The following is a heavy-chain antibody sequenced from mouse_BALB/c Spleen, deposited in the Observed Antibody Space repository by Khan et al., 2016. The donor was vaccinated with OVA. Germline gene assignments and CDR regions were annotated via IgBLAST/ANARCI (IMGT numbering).Heavy chain of an antibody. CDR1: GYTFTSYW. Sequence: QVQLQQSGAELVKPGASVKLSCKTSGYTFTSYWIQWVKQRPGKGLGWIGQIFPGTGTTYYNENFKGKATLTVDTSSSTAYMQLSSLTSEDSAVYFCARGYFGNYEFVYWGQGTLVTVSP. V-gene: IGHV1S132*01. CDR2: IFPGTGTT. D-gene: IGHD2-1*01. J-gene: IGHJ3*01. CDR3: ARGYFGNYEFVY.